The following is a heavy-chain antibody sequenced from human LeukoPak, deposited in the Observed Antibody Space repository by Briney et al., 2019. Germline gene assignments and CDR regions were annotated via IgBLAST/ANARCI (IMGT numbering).Heavy chain of an antibody. CDR1: AFTFSSYW. Sequence: GGSLRLSCAASAFTFSSYWMSWVRQAPGKGLEWVANMQPDGREKYYVDSVKGRFTISRDNAKNSLYLQMNSLTAEDTAVYYCARETPYGSLTFDYWGQGTRVTVSS. D-gene: IGHD3-10*01. J-gene: IGHJ4*02. CDR3: ARETPYGSLTFDY. CDR2: MQPDGREK. V-gene: IGHV3-7*03.